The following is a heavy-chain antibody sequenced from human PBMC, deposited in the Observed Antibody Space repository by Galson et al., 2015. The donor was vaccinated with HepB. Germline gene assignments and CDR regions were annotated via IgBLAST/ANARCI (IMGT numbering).Heavy chain of an antibody. J-gene: IGHJ4*02. Sequence: SLRLSCATSGFTFGDYAMSWFRQAPGKGLEWVGFIRTKADGETTKYAASVKGRFTISRDDSESIAYLQMNSLITEDTAVYYCTRDRPIDYWGQGTLVTVSS. CDR1: GFTFGDYA. CDR2: IRTKADGETT. CDR3: TRDRPIDY. V-gene: IGHV3-49*03.